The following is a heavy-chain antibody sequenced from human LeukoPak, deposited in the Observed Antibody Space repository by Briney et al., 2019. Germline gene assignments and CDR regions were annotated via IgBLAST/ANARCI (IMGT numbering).Heavy chain of an antibody. CDR2: ISSSGSFE. CDR1: GVTFESTC. CDR3: TRDYGARDD. V-gene: IGHV3-21*06. D-gene: IGHD4-17*01. J-gene: IGHJ4*02. Sequence: SGGSLRISCAVSGVTFESTCMNWVRQAPGKGLEWVSSISSSGSFEHYADSFKGRFTVSRDNTNNTLFLHMNGLRAEDSATYYCTRDYGARDDWGQGTPVTVSS.